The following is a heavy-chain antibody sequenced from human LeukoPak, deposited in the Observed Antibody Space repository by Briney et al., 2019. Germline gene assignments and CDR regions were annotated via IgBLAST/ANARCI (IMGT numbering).Heavy chain of an antibody. V-gene: IGHV1-2*06. CDR3: ARGYCSGGSCYEIDY. Sequence: ASVKVSCKASGYTFTGYYMNWVRQAPGQGLEWMGRINPNSGGTNYAQKFQGRVTMTRDTSISTAYMELSRLRSDDTAVYYCARGYCSGGSCYEIDYWGQGTLVTVSS. CDR2: INPNSGGT. D-gene: IGHD2-15*01. CDR1: GYTFTGYY. J-gene: IGHJ4*02.